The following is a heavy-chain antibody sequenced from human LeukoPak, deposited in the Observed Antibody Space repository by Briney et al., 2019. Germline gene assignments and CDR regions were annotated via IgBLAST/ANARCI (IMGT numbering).Heavy chain of an antibody. J-gene: IGHJ5*02. CDR3: ARARSYDWFDP. V-gene: IGHV4-59*01. D-gene: IGHD1-1*01. CDR1: GGSISSYY. Sequence: PSETLSLTCTVSGGSISSYYWSWIRQPPGKGLEWIGYIYYSGSTNYNPSLKSRVTISVDTSKNQFSLKLSSVTAADTAVHYCARARSYDWFDPWGQGTLVTVSS. CDR2: IYYSGST.